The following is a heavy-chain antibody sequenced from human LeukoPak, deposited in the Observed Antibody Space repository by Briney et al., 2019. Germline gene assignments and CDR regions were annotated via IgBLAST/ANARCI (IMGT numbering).Heavy chain of an antibody. D-gene: IGHD1-7*01. V-gene: IGHV4-34*01. J-gene: IGHJ4*02. CDR2: INHSGST. CDR3: ASTLPVGTTLSRYYFDY. CDR1: GGSFSGYY. Sequence: SETLSLTCAVYGGSFSGYYWSWIRQPPGKGLEWIGEINHSGSTNYNPSLKSRVTISVDTSKNQFSLKLSSVTAADTAVYYCASTLPVGTTLSRYYFDYWGQGTLVTVSS.